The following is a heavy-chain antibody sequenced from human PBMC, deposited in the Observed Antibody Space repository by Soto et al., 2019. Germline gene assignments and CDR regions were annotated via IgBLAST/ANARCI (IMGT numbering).Heavy chain of an antibody. J-gene: IGHJ6*02. CDR2: IYPGDSDT. CDR3: ARAMVPTSYYYGMDV. D-gene: IGHD3-10*01. V-gene: IGHV5-51*01. Sequence: GESLKISCKGSGYSFTSYWIGWVRQMPGKGLEWMGIIYPGDSDTRYSPSFQGQVTISADKSISTAYLQWSSLKASDTAMYYCARAMVPTSYYYGMDVWGQGTTVTVS. CDR1: GYSFTSYW.